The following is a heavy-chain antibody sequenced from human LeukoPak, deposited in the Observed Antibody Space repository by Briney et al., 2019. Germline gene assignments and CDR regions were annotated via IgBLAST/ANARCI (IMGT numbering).Heavy chain of an antibody. D-gene: IGHD5-12*01. CDR3: AKDGGYDFDY. V-gene: IGHV3-23*01. J-gene: IGHJ4*02. Sequence: GGSLRLSCAASGFTFSSYALTWVRQAPGKGLEWVSAISGGGDSTYYADSVKGRFTISRDNSKNTLYLQMNSLRAEDTAVYYCAKDGGYDFDYWGQGTLATVSS. CDR2: ISGGGDST. CDR1: GFTFSSYA.